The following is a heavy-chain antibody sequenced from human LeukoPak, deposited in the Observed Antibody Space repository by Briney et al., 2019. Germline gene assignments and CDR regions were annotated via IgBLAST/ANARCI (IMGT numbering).Heavy chain of an antibody. D-gene: IGHD6-19*01. CDR3: ARLSSGWSPAFEY. CDR2: IYYSGST. J-gene: IGHJ4*02. CDR1: GGSISSSSYY. V-gene: IGHV4-39*01. Sequence: SETLSLTCTVSGGSISSSSYYWGWIRQPPGKGLEWIGSIYYSGSTYYNPSLKSRVPISVDTSKNQFSLKLSSVTAADTAVYYCARLSSGWSPAFEYWGQGTLVTVSS.